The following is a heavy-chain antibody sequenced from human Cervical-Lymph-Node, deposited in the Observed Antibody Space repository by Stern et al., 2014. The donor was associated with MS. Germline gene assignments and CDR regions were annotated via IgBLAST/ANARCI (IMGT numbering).Heavy chain of an antibody. J-gene: IGHJ4*02. V-gene: IGHV4-31*03. CDR2: IYYSGST. CDR3: ARDSGYYTPGY. CDR1: GDSISSGGYY. D-gene: IGHD3-3*01. Sequence: MQLVESGPGLVKPSQTLSLTCTVSGDSISSGGYYWSWIRQHPGQGLAWIGYIYYSGSTYYNPSLKSRVTMSVDTSKNQFSLNLSSVTAADTAVYYCARDSGYYTPGYWGQGTLVTVSA.